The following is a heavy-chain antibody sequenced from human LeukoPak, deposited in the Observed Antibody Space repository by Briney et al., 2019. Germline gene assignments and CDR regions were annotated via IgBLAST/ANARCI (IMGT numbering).Heavy chain of an antibody. D-gene: IGHD3-10*01. CDR3: ARATASGSGRAYDH. CDR2: IHHSGGT. V-gene: IGHV4-34*01. Sequence: SETLSLTCAVYGESMIGHYWTWIRQPPGKRLDWIGEIHHSGGTISNPSIKNRLTMSIDMSKNQFTLKLKYVTAADTAVYYCARATASGSGRAYDHWAQGNLVPVSS. CDR1: GESMIGHY. J-gene: IGHJ4*02.